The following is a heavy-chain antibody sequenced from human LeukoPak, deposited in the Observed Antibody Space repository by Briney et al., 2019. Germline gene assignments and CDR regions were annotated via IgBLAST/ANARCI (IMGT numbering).Heavy chain of an antibody. CDR2: ISGSGGST. V-gene: IGHV3-23*01. J-gene: IGHJ4*02. Sequence: PGGSLRLSCAASGFTFSSYAMSWVRQAPGKGLEWVSAISGSGGSTYYADSVKGRFTISRDNSKNTLYLQMNSLRAEDTAVYYCTTDPRYGGNSDYWGQGTLVTVSS. CDR1: GFTFSSYA. D-gene: IGHD4-23*01. CDR3: TTDPRYGGNSDY.